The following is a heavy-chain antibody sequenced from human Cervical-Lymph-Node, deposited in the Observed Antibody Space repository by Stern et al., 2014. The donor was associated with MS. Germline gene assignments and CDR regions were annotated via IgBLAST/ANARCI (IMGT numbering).Heavy chain of an antibody. CDR2: IYYRGTT. J-gene: IGHJ5*02. CDR3: ARATDL. Sequence: QVQLQESGPGLLMPSETLSLTCNVSGASITSHFWSWIRHPPGKGMEWIGYIYYRGTTNYNASLKGRVAISINTSKTQFALRLSSVTAADTAVYYCARATDLWGQGILVTVSS. V-gene: IGHV4-59*11. CDR1: GASITSHF.